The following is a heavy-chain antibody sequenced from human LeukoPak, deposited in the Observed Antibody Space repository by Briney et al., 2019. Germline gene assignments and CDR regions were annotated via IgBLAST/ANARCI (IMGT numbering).Heavy chain of an antibody. V-gene: IGHV1-69*01. CDR2: IIPIFGTA. J-gene: IGHJ4*02. D-gene: IGHD3-22*01. CDR1: GGTFSSYA. CDR3: ARDGGYYDSSGYYYFDY. Sequence: SVKVSCKASGGTFSSYAIIWVRQAPGQGLEWMGGIIPIFGTANYAQKFQGRVTITADESTSTAYMDLSSLRSEDTAVYYCARDGGYYDSSGYYYFDYWGQGTLVTVSS.